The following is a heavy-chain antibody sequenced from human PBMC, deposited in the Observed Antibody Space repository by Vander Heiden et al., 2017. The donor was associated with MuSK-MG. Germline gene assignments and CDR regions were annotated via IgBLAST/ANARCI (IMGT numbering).Heavy chain of an antibody. CDR2: INHSGST. CDR1: GGSFSGYY. V-gene: IGHV4-34*01. Sequence: QVQLQQWGAGLLKPSETLSLTCAVYGGSFSGYYWSWIRQPPGKGLEWIGQINHSGSTNYNPSLKSRVTISVDTSKNQFSLKLSSVTAADTAVYYCARGGGLQPDAFDIWGQGTMVTVSS. D-gene: IGHD4-4*01. CDR3: ARGGGLQPDAFDI. J-gene: IGHJ3*02.